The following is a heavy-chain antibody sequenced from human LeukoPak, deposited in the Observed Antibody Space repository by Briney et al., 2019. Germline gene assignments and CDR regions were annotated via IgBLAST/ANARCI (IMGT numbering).Heavy chain of an antibody. J-gene: IGHJ3*02. D-gene: IGHD3-9*01. CDR2: IYSGGST. Sequence: PGGSLRLSCAASGFTVSSNYMSWVRQAPGKGLEWVSVIYSGGSTYYADSVKGRFTISRHNSKNTLYLQMNRLRAEDTAVYYCARDRGHYDILTGYYPAAFDIWGQGTMVTVSS. CDR3: ARDRGHYDILTGYYPAAFDI. CDR1: GFTVSSNY. V-gene: IGHV3-53*04.